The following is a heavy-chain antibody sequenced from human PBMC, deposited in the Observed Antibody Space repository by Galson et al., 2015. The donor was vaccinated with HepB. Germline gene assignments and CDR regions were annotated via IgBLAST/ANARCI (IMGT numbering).Heavy chain of an antibody. CDR2: IAYDGTNT. J-gene: IGHJ4*02. CDR3: ARDPEAVYYYDF. V-gene: IGHV3-30*04. D-gene: IGHD6-19*01. CDR1: GFTFSTLA. Sequence: SLRLSCAASGFTFSTLAMHWVRQAPGKGLEWVAVIAYDGTNTFYAGSVKGRFTISRDNSKNTLYLQMNSLRVEDTAVYYCARDPEAVYYYDFWGQGTLVTVSS.